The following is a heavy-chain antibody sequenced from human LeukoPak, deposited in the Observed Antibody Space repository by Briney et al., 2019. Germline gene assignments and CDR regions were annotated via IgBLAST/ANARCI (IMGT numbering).Heavy chain of an antibody. D-gene: IGHD3-3*01. CDR1: GDSVSSNSAS. V-gene: IGHV6-1*01. CDR2: TYHRSKWYN. J-gene: IGHJ3*02. CDR3: ARESGYYAFPDAFDI. Sequence: SQTLSLTCAISGDSVSSNSASWNWIRQSPSRGLEWLGRTYHRSKWYNEYAVSVKSRITINPDTSKNQFSLKLSSVTAADTAVYYCARESGYYAFPDAFDIWGQGTMVTLSS.